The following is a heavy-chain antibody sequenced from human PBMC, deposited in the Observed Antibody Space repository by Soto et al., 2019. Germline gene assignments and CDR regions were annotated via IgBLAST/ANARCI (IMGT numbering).Heavy chain of an antibody. CDR2: IFHSGST. V-gene: IGHV4-59*12. CDR3: ARVYSGSYSDY. Sequence: SETLSLTCTVSGGSISRYYWSWIRQPPGKGLEWIGEIFHSGSTHYSPSLKSRVTISVDKSKNQFSLKLTSVTAADTAVYYCARVYSGSYSDYWGQGTLVTVSS. D-gene: IGHD1-26*01. J-gene: IGHJ4*02. CDR1: GGSISRYY.